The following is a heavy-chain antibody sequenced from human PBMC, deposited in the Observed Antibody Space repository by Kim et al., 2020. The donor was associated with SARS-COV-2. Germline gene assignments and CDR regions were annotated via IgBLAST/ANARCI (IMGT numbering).Heavy chain of an antibody. D-gene: IGHD3-10*01. CDR3: ARENGFGESQPY. J-gene: IGHJ4*02. Sequence: ASVKVSCKASGYTFTSYYMHWVRQAPGQGLEWMGIINPSGGSTSYAQKFQGRVTMTRDTSTSTAYMELSSLRSEDTAVYYCARENGFGESQPYWGQGTLVTVSS. CDR2: INPSGGST. V-gene: IGHV1-46*01. CDR1: GYTFTSYY.